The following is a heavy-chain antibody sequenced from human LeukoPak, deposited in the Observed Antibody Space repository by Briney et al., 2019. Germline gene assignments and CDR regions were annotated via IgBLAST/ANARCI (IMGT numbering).Heavy chain of an antibody. Sequence: GGSLRLSCAASGFTFGDYLMSWVRQAPGKGLEWVANIEHDGSEKYYVDSVKGRFTISRDNAKNSLYLQMNSLRAEGTAVYYCAPGALDYWGQGTLVTVSS. V-gene: IGHV3-7*01. D-gene: IGHD1-26*01. J-gene: IGHJ4*02. CDR1: GFTFGDYL. CDR3: APGALDY. CDR2: IEHDGSEK.